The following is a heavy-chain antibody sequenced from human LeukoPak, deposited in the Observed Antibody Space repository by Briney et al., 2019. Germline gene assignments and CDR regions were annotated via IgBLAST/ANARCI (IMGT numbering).Heavy chain of an antibody. D-gene: IGHD3-22*01. Sequence: SETLSLTCTVSGGSIRSYYWSWIRQPPGKGLEWIGYIYNSGSTNYNPSLKSRVTISVDTSKNQLSLKLSSVTAADTAVYYCARDFKYYDSSGYYAFDIWGQGTMATVSS. CDR1: GGSIRSYY. V-gene: IGHV4-59*01. CDR2: IYNSGST. J-gene: IGHJ3*02. CDR3: ARDFKYYDSSGYYAFDI.